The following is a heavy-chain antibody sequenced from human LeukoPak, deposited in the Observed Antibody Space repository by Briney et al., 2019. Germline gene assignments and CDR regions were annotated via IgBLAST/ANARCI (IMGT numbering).Heavy chain of an antibody. Sequence: PSETLSLTCTVSGGSISAGSYYWSWIRQPAGKGLEWIGYIYYSGSTNYNPSLKSRVTISVDTSKNQFSLKLSSVTAADTAVYYCARFPIPQGYSRWQDYWGQGTLVTVSS. CDR3: ARFPIPQGYSRWQDY. V-gene: IGHV4-61*10. J-gene: IGHJ4*02. CDR2: IYYSGST. CDR1: GGSISAGSYY. D-gene: IGHD6-13*01.